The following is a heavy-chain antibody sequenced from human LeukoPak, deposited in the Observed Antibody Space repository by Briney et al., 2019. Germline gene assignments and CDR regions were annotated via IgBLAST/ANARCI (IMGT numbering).Heavy chain of an antibody. CDR2: IYGSSRT. J-gene: IGHJ4*02. D-gene: IGHD5-18*01. CDR1: GFIVSSNY. Sequence: LTGGSLSLSCAGSGFIVSSNYMSWVRQAAGKGLEWVSVIYGSSRTYYADSVKGRFTISRDNSKNTVYLQMDSLRAEDTAVYYCARDRADGYNYGDYFDNWGQGTLVTVSS. CDR3: ARDRADGYNYGDYFDN. V-gene: IGHV3-66*01.